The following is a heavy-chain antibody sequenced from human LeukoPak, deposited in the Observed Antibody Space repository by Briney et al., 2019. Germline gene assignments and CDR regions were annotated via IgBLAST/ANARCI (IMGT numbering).Heavy chain of an antibody. J-gene: IGHJ6*02. CDR3: ARDDASLKWFGELLPRWTYYYGMDV. CDR1: GYTFTSYG. Sequence: ASVKVSCKASGYTFTSYGISWVRQAPGQGLEWMGWISAYNGNTKYAQKLQGKVTMTTDTSTSTAYMELRSLRSDDTAVYYCARDDASLKWFGELLPRWTYYYGMDVWGQGTTVTVSS. D-gene: IGHD3-10*01. V-gene: IGHV1-18*01. CDR2: ISAYNGNT.